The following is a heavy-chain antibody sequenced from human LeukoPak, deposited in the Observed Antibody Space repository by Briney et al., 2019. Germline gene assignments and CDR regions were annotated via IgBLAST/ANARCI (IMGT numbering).Heavy chain of an antibody. V-gene: IGHV3-30*18. J-gene: IGHJ1*01. CDR3: AKDGAYCSGGSCYPEHFQH. CDR1: GFTFSSYG. D-gene: IGHD2-15*01. Sequence: GGSLRLSCAASGFTFSSYGMHWVRQAPGKGLEWVAVISYDGSNKYYADSVKGRFAISRDNSKNTLYLQMNSLRAEDTAVYYCAKDGAYCSGGSCYPEHFQHWGQGTLVTVSS. CDR2: ISYDGSNK.